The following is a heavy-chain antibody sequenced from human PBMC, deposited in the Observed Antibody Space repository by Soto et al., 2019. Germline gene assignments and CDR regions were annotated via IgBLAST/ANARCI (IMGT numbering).Heavy chain of an antibody. Sequence: QVQLQESGPGLVKPSQTLSLTCTVSGRSISSGGYYWSRIRQHPGKGLEWIGYIYYSGSTYYNPSLKSRVTISVDTSKNQFSQKLSSVTAEDTAVYYCARDLQYSRLFYGMDVWGQGTTVTVSS. D-gene: IGHD6-13*01. J-gene: IGHJ6*02. V-gene: IGHV4-31*03. CDR3: ARDLQYSRLFYGMDV. CDR2: IYYSGST. CDR1: GRSISSGGYY.